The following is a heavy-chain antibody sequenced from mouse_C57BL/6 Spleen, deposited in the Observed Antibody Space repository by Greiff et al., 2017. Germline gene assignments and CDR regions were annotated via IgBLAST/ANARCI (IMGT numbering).Heavy chain of an antibody. J-gene: IGHJ1*03. CDR3: ANYYGSSPGFDV. Sequence: VQLVESGAELARPGASVKLSCKASGYTFTSYGISWVKQRTGQGLEWIGEIYPRSGNTYYNEKFKGKATLTADKSSSTAYMELRSLTSEDSAVYVCANYYGSSPGFDVWGTGTTVTVSS. D-gene: IGHD1-1*01. CDR1: GYTFTSYG. CDR2: IYPRSGNT. V-gene: IGHV1-81*01.